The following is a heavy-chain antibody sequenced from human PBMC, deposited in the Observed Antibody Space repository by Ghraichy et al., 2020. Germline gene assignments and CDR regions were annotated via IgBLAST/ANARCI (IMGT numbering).Heavy chain of an antibody. Sequence: GGSLRLSCAASGFTVSSNYMSWVRQAPGKGLEWVSVIYSGGSTYYSDSVKGRFTISRDNSKNTPYLQMNSLRAEDTAVYYCSRGSRYYDFWSGYYSNYYYYMDVWGKGTTVTVSS. CDR3: SRGSRYYDFWSGYYSNYYYYMDV. V-gene: IGHV3-53*01. CDR1: GFTVSSNY. J-gene: IGHJ6*03. D-gene: IGHD3-3*01. CDR2: IYSGGST.